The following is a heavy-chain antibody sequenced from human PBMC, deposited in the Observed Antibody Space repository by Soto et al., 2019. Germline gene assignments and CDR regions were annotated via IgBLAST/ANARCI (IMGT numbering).Heavy chain of an antibody. CDR1: GFTFSSYA. J-gene: IGHJ4*02. D-gene: IGHD3-9*01. CDR2: ISGSGGST. Sequence: GGSLRLSCAASGFTFSSYAMSWVRQAPGKGLEWVSAISGSGGSTYYADSVKGRFTISRDNSKNTLYLQLNSMRAEDTAVYYCASEQTGILLEGKLTGDMDDWGQGTPVTVSS. CDR3: ASEQTGILLEGKLTGDMDD. V-gene: IGHV3-23*01.